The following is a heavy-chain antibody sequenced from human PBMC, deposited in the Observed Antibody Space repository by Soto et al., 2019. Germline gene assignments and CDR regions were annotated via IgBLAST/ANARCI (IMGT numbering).Heavy chain of an antibody. CDR3: AKDWVTMDV. CDR2: INTSGGST. Sequence: PGGSLRLSCAASGFSFSSYAMSWVRQAPGKGLEWVSGINTSGGSTYYADSVKGRFTTSRDNSRNTLYLQMNSLRAEDTAVYYCAKDWVTMDVWGQGTTVTVSS. D-gene: IGHD5-18*01. V-gene: IGHV3-23*01. J-gene: IGHJ6*02. CDR1: GFSFSSYA.